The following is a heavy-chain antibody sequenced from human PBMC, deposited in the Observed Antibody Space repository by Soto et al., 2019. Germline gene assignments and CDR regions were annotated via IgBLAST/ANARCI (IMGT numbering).Heavy chain of an antibody. J-gene: IGHJ4*01. V-gene: IGHV3-21*01. CDR2: ISSSSSYI. CDR1: GFTFSSYW. D-gene: IGHD4-17*01. CDR3: AISAYGDYEAYFDF. Sequence: ESLKISFAACGFTFSSYWMHWVRQAPGKGLEWVSSISSSSSYIYYADSVKGRFTISRDNAKKSLYLQMNSLRAEDTAVYYCAISAYGDYEAYFDFWGQGTLVTGSS.